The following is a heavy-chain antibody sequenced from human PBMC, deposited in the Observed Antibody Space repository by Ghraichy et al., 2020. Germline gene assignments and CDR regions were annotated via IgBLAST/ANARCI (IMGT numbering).Heavy chain of an antibody. CDR2: ISGSGGRT. V-gene: IGHV3-23*01. J-gene: IGHJ4*02. D-gene: IGHD2-15*01. CDR3: AKGRSSFGISGYLDY. CDR1: GFTFSSYA. Sequence: GGSLRLSCAASGFTFSSYAMSWVRQAPGKGLEWVSSISGSGGRTYYADSVKGRFTISRDNSKNTLYLQMNSLRAEDTAIYYCAKGRSSFGISGYLDYWGQGPLVTVSS.